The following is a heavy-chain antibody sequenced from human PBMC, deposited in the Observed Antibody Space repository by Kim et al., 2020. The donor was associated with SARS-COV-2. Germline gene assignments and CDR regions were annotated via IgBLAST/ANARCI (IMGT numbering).Heavy chain of an antibody. J-gene: IGHJ3*01. CDR2: INSGGGT. CDR3: ANALFDSGTYRPYQT. CDR1: GFTFSMSV. Sequence: GGSLRLSCAASGFTFSMSVMSWVRQAPGKGLEWVSAINSGGGTNYADSVKGRFTISRDNSKNTLYLQMDSLRVEDTALYCCANALFDSGTYRPYQTWGQGTMVTVSS. V-gene: IGHV3-23*01. D-gene: IGHD1-26*01.